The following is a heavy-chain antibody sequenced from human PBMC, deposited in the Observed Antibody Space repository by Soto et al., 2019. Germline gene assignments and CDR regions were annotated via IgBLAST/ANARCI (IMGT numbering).Heavy chain of an antibody. Sequence: QVQLVESGGGVVQPGRSLRLSCAASGFTFSSYGMHWVRQAPGKGLEWVAVISYDGSNKYYADSVKGRFTISRDNSKNSLYLQMNSLRAEDTAVYYCAKDLVSVRPFVWAPEYYGMDVWGQGTTVTVSS. J-gene: IGHJ6*02. CDR1: GFTFSSYG. CDR2: ISYDGSNK. D-gene: IGHD3-9*01. V-gene: IGHV3-30*18. CDR3: AKDLVSVRPFVWAPEYYGMDV.